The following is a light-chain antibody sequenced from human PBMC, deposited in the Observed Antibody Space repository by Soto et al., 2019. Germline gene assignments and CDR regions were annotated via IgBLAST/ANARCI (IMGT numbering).Light chain of an antibody. CDR2: FGS. J-gene: IGKJ4*01. Sequence: DIQMTQSPSSVSASVGDRVTLTCRASQDIGNLLAWYQQKPGKAPKLLIYFGSNLQTGVPSRFSGSGSGIDFTLTISSLQPEDLATYYCQQADSFPLTFGRGTRVEIK. V-gene: IGKV1-12*01. CDR3: QQADSFPLT. CDR1: QDIGNL.